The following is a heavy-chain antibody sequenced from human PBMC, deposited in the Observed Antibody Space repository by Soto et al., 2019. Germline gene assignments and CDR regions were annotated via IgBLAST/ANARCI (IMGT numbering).Heavy chain of an antibody. CDR2: INTDGTSI. D-gene: IGHD3-10*01. CDR3: ARAGSFRFDY. J-gene: IGHJ4*02. Sequence: PGGSLRLSCAASGFSFSSYWIHWVRQAPGKGLVWVSRINTDGTSISYADSVKGRFTISRDNAKNTLYLQMNSLGVDDTAVYYCARAGSFRFDYWGLGTLVTVSS. V-gene: IGHV3-74*01. CDR1: GFSFSSYW.